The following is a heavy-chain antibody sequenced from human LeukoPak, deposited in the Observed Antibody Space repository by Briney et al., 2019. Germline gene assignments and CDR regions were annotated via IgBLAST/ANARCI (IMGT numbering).Heavy chain of an antibody. CDR3: ARDNEGSNYGVFSWYFDY. CDR2: ISSSSSYI. V-gene: IGHV3-21*01. D-gene: IGHD4-11*01. CDR1: GFTFSSYS. J-gene: IGHJ4*02. Sequence: GGSLRLSCAASGFTFSSYSMNWVRQAPGKGLEWVSSISSSSSYIYYADSVKGRFTISRDSAKNSLYLQMNSLRAEDTAVYYCARDNEGSNYGVFSWYFDYWGQGTLVTVSS.